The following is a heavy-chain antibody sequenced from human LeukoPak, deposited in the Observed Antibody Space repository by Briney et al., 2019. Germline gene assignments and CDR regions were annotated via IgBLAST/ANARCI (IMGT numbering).Heavy chain of an antibody. V-gene: IGHV4-59*08. CDR1: GASISSYY. D-gene: IGHD3-10*01. Sequence: SETLSLTCTVSGASISSYYWSWIRQPPGKGLEWIGYISYSGSTNYNPSLKSRVTISADASKNQVSLTLSSVTAADTAVYYCARHPELYFFDYWGQGTLVTVSS. J-gene: IGHJ4*02. CDR2: ISYSGST. CDR3: ARHPELYFFDY.